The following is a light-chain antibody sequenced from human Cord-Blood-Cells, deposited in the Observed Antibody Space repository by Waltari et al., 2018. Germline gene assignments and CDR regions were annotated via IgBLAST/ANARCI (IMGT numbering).Light chain of an antibody. CDR2: HDS. V-gene: IGLV3-1*01. CDR1: KLGDKY. CDR3: QAWDSSTAWV. Sequence: SYELTQPPSVSVSPGQTASITCSGDKLGDKYACWYKQKPGQSPVLVIYHDSKRPSGIPERFSGSNSGNTATLTISGTQAMDEADYYCQAWDSSTAWVFGGGTKLTVL. J-gene: IGLJ2*01.